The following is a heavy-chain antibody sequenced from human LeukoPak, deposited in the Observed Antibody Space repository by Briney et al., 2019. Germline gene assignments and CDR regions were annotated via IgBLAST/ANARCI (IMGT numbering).Heavy chain of an antibody. V-gene: IGHV3-30*02. CDR2: IRYDATKR. J-gene: IGHJ4*02. CDR1: GFNLSRNG. D-gene: IGHD3-22*01. CDR3: ARDFDDVNGDYYYIPDF. Sequence: PGGPLRLSCAASGFNLSRNGVHGLPQAPGKGLEGVAFIRYDATKRFYGDSVRGRFTISRDDSKNTLYLQMNNLRQEDTAVYFCARDFDDVNGDYYYIPDFWGQGVLVTVSS.